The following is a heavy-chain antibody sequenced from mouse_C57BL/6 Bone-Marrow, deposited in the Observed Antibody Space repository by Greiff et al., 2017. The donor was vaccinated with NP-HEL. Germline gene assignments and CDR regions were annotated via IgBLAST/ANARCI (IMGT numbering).Heavy chain of an antibody. CDR2: INPSSGYT. CDR1: GYTFTSYT. J-gene: IGHJ4*01. V-gene: IGHV1-4*01. Sequence: VQLQQSGAELARPGASVKMSCKASGYTFTSYTMHWVKQRPGQCLEWIGYINPSSGYTKYNQKFKDKATLTADKSSSTAYMQLSSLTSEDSAVYYCARSDTTAMDYWGQGTSVTVSS. D-gene: IGHD1-1*01. CDR3: ARSDTTAMDY.